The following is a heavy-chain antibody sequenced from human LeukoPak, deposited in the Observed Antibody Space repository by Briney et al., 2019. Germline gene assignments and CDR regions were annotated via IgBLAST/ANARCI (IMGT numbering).Heavy chain of an antibody. V-gene: IGHV3-15*07. J-gene: IGHJ4*02. CDR2: IKSKTDGGTT. D-gene: IGHD3-22*01. CDR3: ARGHYDSSGCLFDY. Sequence: GGSLRLSCAASGFTFSNAWMNWVRQAPGKGLEWVGRIKSKTDGGTTDYAAPVKGRFTISRDDSKNTLYLQMNSLRAEDTAVYYCARGHYDSSGCLFDYWGQGTLVTVSS. CDR1: GFTFSNAW.